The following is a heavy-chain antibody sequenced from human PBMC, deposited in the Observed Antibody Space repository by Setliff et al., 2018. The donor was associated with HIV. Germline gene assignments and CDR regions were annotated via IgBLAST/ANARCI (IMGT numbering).Heavy chain of an antibody. D-gene: IGHD3-16*01. CDR3: AKDRGRGNWLDP. Sequence: SVKVSCKASGGTFSSYAISWVRQAPGQGLEWMGGIIPIIGITNQAQKFQGRVTITADKSTNTAYMELSSLRSEDTAVYHCAKDRGRGNWLDPWGQGTLVTVSS. CDR1: GGTFSSYA. V-gene: IGHV1-69*10. J-gene: IGHJ5*02. CDR2: IIPIIGIT.